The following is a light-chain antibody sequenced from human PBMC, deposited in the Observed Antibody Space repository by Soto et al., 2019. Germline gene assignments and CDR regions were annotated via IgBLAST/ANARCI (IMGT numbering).Light chain of an antibody. CDR3: CSYAGSSTLYV. J-gene: IGLJ1*01. CDR1: SSDVGSYNL. V-gene: IGLV2-23*01. CDR2: EGS. Sequence: QSALTQPASVSGSPGQSITISCTGTSSDVGSYNLVSWYQQHPGKAPKLMIYEGSKRPSGVSNRFSGSKSGNTASLTISGLQAEDEADYHCCSYAGSSTLYVFGTGTK.